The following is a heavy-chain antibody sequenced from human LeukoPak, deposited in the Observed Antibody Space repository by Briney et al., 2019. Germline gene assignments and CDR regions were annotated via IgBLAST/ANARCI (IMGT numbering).Heavy chain of an antibody. CDR1: GYTFTSYG. CDR2: ISAYNGNT. J-gene: IGHJ4*02. D-gene: IGHD3-10*01. V-gene: IGHV1-18*01. CDR3: AKGIYYYGSGRQSVPFDY. Sequence: ASVKVSCKASGYTFTSYGISWVRQAPGQGLEWMGWISAYNGNTNYAQKLQGRVTMTTDTSTSTAYMELRSLRSDDTAVYYCAKGIYYYGSGRQSVPFDYWGQGTLVTVSS.